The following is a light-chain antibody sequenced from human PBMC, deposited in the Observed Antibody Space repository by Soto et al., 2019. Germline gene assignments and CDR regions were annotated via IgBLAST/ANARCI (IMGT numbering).Light chain of an antibody. CDR1: SSDVGGYNY. Sequence: QSALTQPASASGSPGQSVTISCTGTSSDVGGYNYVSWYQQYPGRAPKLMIYEVTKRPSGVPDRFSGSKSGNTASLTVSGLQAEDEADYYCISYAACKNFYFVFGGGTKLTVL. CDR2: EVT. CDR3: ISYAACKNFYFV. J-gene: IGLJ3*02. V-gene: IGLV2-8*01.